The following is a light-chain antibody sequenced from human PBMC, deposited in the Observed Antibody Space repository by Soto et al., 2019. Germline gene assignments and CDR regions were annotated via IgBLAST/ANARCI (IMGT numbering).Light chain of an antibody. Sequence: DFVMTQSPDSLAVSLGERATIHCKSSQSVLYIASNKYYLAWYQQKPGQPPKLLIYWASTRESGVPDRFSGSGSGTDFTLTISSLQAEDVAVYYCQQYINYPRTFGQGTKVDIK. CDR1: QSVLYIASNKYY. V-gene: IGKV4-1*01. CDR3: QQYINYPRT. J-gene: IGKJ1*01. CDR2: WAS.